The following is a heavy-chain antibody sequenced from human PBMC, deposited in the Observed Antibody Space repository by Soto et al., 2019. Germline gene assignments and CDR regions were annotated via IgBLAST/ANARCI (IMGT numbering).Heavy chain of an antibody. Sequence: QVQLVESGGDLVKRGGSLRLSCAALGYTFSDYYMSWIRQAPGKGLEWISYIDTSSTKIYYADSVKGRFTISRDNAENSLYLEMNSLRDEDTAVYYCASHYDMWSGYLSPVDYWGQGTLVTVSS. D-gene: IGHD3-3*01. J-gene: IGHJ4*02. CDR1: GYTFSDYY. CDR2: IDTSSTKI. CDR3: ASHYDMWSGYLSPVDY. V-gene: IGHV3-11*01.